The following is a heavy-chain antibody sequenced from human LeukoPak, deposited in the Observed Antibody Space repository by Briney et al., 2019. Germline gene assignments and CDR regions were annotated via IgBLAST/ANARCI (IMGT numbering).Heavy chain of an antibody. D-gene: IGHD3-22*01. CDR3: ASSFYYDSSGSPFDP. V-gene: IGHV4-61*02. Sequence: SETLSLTCTVPGGSISSGSYYWSWIRQPAGKGLEWIGRIYTSGSTNYNPSLKSRVTISVDTSKNQFSLKLSSVTAADTAVYYCASSFYYDSSGSPFDPWGQGTLVTVSS. CDR2: IYTSGST. J-gene: IGHJ5*02. CDR1: GGSISSGSYY.